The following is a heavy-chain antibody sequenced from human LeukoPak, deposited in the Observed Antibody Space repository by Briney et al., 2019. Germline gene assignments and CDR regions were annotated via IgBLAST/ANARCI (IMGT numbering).Heavy chain of an antibody. V-gene: IGHV3-21*01. Sequence: GGSLRLSCVGSGFTFSTYSMIWVRQAQGKGLESVSSIRGDSSDTRYVDSVMGRFTISRDNAKNSMYLQMNSLRAEDTAVYYCARGHFGVVLDYWGQGTLVTVSS. D-gene: IGHD3-3*01. CDR1: GFTFSTYS. CDR2: IRGDSSDT. CDR3: ARGHFGVVLDY. J-gene: IGHJ4*02.